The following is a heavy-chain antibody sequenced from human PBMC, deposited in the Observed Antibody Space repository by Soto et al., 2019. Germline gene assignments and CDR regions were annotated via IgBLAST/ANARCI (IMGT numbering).Heavy chain of an antibody. CDR2: IYYSGST. Sequence: SETLSLTCTVSGGSISSGGYYWSWIRQHPGKGLEWIGYIYYSGSTYYNPSLKSRVTISVDTSKNQFSLKLSSVTAADTAVYYCARVNGGTVTTRFDYWGQGTLVTVSS. CDR1: GGSISSGGYY. J-gene: IGHJ4*02. CDR3: ARVNGGTVTTRFDY. D-gene: IGHD4-17*01. V-gene: IGHV4-31*03.